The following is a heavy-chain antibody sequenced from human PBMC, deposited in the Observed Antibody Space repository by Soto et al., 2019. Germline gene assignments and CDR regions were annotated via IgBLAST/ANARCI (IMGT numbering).Heavy chain of an antibody. CDR1: GFSFSGYW. CDR3: ARDLGVGAAGRGYYYYYGMDV. J-gene: IGHJ6*02. CDR2: IKQDGSEK. V-gene: IGHV3-7*03. Sequence: GGSLRLSCVASGFSFSGYWMTWVRQAPGKGLEWVANIKQDGSEKYYVDSVKGRFTISRDNAKRSLYLQMNSLRAEDTALYYCARDLGVGAAGRGYYYYYGMDVWGQGTTVTVSS. D-gene: IGHD6-13*01.